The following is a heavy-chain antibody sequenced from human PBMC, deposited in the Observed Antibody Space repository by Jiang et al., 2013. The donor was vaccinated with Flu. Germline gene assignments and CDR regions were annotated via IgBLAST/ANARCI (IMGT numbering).Heavy chain of an antibody. CDR1: GGSISSGSYY. J-gene: IGHJ2*01. Sequence: GPGLVKPSETLSLTCTVSGGSISSGSYYWGWIRQPPGKGLEWIGSMYYSGSTYYNPSLKSRVTISVDTSKNQFSLKLSSVTAADTAVYYCARRLGSLNWYFDLWGPWHPGHCLL. D-gene: IGHD3-9*01. CDR2: MYYSGST. V-gene: IGHV4-39*01. CDR3: ARRLGSLNWYFDL.